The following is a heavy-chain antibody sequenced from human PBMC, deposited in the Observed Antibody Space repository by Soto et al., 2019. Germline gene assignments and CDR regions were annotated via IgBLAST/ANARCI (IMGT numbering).Heavy chain of an antibody. V-gene: IGHV1-46*01. CDR1: GYTFTSYY. CDR3: ARAYYYGSGSYYSFYYYYGMDV. Sequence: ASVQVSCKPSGYTFTSYYMHWVRQAPGQGLDWMGIINPSGGSTSYAQKFQGRVTMTRDTSTSTVYMELSSLRSEDTAVYYCARAYYYGSGSYYSFYYYYGMDVWGQGTTVTVSS. D-gene: IGHD3-10*01. CDR2: INPSGGST. J-gene: IGHJ6*02.